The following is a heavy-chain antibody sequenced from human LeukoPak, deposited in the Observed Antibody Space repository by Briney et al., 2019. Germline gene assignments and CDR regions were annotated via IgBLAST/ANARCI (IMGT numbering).Heavy chain of an antibody. J-gene: IGHJ4*02. CDR2: IRYDGNNK. V-gene: IGHV3-30*02. D-gene: IGHD3-9*01. CDR1: GFTFSSYG. CDR3: ARATAGLVIISAPDY. Sequence: GGSLRLSCAASGFTFSSYGLHWVRQAPGKGLEWVAFIRYDGNNKYYADSVKGRVTISRDNSKNTLYLQMNSLRAEDTAVYYCARATAGLVIISAPDYWGQGTLVTVSS.